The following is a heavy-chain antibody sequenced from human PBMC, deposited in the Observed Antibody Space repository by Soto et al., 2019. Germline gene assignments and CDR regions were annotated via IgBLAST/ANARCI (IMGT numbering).Heavy chain of an antibody. CDR2: INPNSGGT. CDR3: ERGPAHECSGTNCYKWVFDY. J-gene: IGHJ4*02. CDR1: GYTFTGYY. D-gene: IGHD2-2*02. V-gene: IGHV1-2*02. Sequence: GASVKVSCRASGYTFTGYYMHWVRQAPGQGLEWMGWINPNSGGTNYAQKFQGRVTMSRDTSINTAYMELSRLGSDEKAVYYCERGPAHECSGTNCYKWVFDYCGQGTLVTVSS.